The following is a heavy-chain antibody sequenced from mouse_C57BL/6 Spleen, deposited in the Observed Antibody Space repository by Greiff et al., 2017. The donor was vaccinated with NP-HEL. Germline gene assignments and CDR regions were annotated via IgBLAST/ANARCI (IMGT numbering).Heavy chain of an antibody. CDR2: IRNKANGYTT. J-gene: IGHJ3*01. Sequence: DVKLVESGGGLVQPGGSLSLSCAASGFTFTDYYMSWVRQPPGKALEWLGFIRNKANGYTTEYSASVKGRFTISRDNSQSILYLQMNALRAEDSATYYCARLTGTGAWFAYWGQGTLVTVSA. V-gene: IGHV7-3*01. CDR3: ARLTGTGAWFAY. CDR1: GFTFTDYY. D-gene: IGHD4-1*01.